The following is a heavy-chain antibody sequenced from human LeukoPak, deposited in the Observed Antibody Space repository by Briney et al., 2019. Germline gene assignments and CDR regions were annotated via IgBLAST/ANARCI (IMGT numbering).Heavy chain of an antibody. V-gene: IGHV3-15*01. CDR1: GFTFNTAW. CDR2: IRSKSDGGTT. Sequence: GGSLRLSCAASGFTFNTAWMAWVRQAPGKGLEWVGRIRSKSDGGTTYYAAPVKGRFTISRDDSKNTLYLQMNSLKIEDTALYYCTKDLRLWAQGTLVPVSS. CDR3: TKDLRL. D-gene: IGHD3-16*01. J-gene: IGHJ1*01.